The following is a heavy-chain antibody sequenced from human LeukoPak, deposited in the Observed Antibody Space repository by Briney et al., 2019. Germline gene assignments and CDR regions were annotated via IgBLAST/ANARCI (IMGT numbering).Heavy chain of an antibody. D-gene: IGHD2-15*01. CDR3: ARQPAYIVVVVAATVYFDY. CDR1: GDSVSRSDSY. J-gene: IGHJ4*02. CDR2: IYYSGRT. V-gene: IGHV4-39*01. Sequence: KPSETLSLTCTIFGDSVSRSDSYWDWIRQPPGKGLEWIGTIYYSGRTYYSPSLKSRVTLSVDMSNNQFSLTLSSVTAADTAVYYCARQPAYIVVVVAATVYFDYWGQGTLVTVSS.